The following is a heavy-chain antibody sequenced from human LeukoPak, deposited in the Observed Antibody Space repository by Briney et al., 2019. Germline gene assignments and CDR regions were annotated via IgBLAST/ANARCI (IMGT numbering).Heavy chain of an antibody. V-gene: IGHV3-33*01. CDR3: ARDRYPGYSSSRFPDP. Sequence: GGSLRLSCAASGFTFSSYGMHWVRQAPGKGLEWVAVIWYDGSNKYYADSVKGRFTISRDNSKNTLYLQMNSLRAEDTAVYYCARDRYPGYSSSRFPDPWGQGTLVTVSS. J-gene: IGHJ5*02. CDR1: GFTFSSYG. D-gene: IGHD6-13*01. CDR2: IWYDGSNK.